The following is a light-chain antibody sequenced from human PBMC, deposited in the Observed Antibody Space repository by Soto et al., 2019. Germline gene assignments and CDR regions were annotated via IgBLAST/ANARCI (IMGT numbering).Light chain of an antibody. CDR1: QSVSSNS. J-gene: IGKJ1*01. CDR2: GVS. CDR3: QQYGNSRGT. Sequence: EVVLTQSPGTLSLSPGERATLSCRASQSVSSNSLAWYHQKPGQAPRLLIYGVSRRATGIPDRFSGSGSGTDFTLTISRLEAEDFAVYYCQQYGNSRGTFGQGTKVEIK. V-gene: IGKV3-20*01.